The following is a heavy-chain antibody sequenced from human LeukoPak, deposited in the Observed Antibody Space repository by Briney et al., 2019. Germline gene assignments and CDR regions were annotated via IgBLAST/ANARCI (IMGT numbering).Heavy chain of an antibody. V-gene: IGHV4-4*07. CDR1: GGSISSYY. CDR3: ARDRSGRFLEWTGSWFDP. Sequence: SETLSLPCTVSGGSISSYYWSWIRQPAGKGLEWIGRIYTSGSTNYNPSLKSRVTMSVDTSKNQFSLKLSSVTAADTAVYYCARDRSGRFLEWTGSWFDPWGQGTLVTVSS. J-gene: IGHJ5*02. D-gene: IGHD3-3*01. CDR2: IYTSGST.